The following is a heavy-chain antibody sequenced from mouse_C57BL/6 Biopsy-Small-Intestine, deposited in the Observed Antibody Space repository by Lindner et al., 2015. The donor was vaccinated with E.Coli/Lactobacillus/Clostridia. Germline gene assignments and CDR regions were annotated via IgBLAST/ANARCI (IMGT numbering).Heavy chain of an antibody. V-gene: IGHV1-82*01. D-gene: IGHD1-1*01. CDR3: ARRPLITTVVATRYFDV. Sequence: VQLQESGPELVKPGASVKISCKASGYAFSSSWMNWVKQRPGKGLEWIGRIYPGDGDTNYNGKFKGKATLTADKSSSTAYMQPSSLTSEDSAVYFCARRPLITTVVATRYFDVWGTGTTVTVSS. CDR1: GYAFSSSW. CDR2: IYPGDGDT. J-gene: IGHJ1*03.